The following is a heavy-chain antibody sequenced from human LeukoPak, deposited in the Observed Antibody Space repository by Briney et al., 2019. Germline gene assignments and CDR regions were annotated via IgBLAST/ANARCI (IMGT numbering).Heavy chain of an antibody. V-gene: IGHV4-34*01. CDR2: INHSGST. Sequence: SETLSLTCAVYGGSFSGYCWSWIRQPPGKGLEWIGEINHSGSTNYNPSLKSRVTISVDTSKNQFSLKLSSVTAADTAVYYCARGRRRYNWNESFDYWGQGTLVTVSS. CDR3: ARGRRRYNWNESFDY. CDR1: GGSFSGYC. D-gene: IGHD1-1*01. J-gene: IGHJ4*02.